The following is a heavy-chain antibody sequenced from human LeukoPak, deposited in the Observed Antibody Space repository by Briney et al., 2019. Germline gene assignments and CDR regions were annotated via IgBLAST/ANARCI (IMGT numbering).Heavy chain of an antibody. J-gene: IGHJ4*02. Sequence: SETLSLTCTVSGGSISSYYWSWIRQPAGKGLEWIGRIYTSGSTNYNPSLKSRVTMSVDTSKNQFSLKLSSVTAADTAVYYCARDHTLVGATPYFDYWGQGTLVTVSS. V-gene: IGHV4-4*07. D-gene: IGHD1-26*01. CDR2: IYTSGST. CDR3: ARDHTLVGATPYFDY. CDR1: GGSISSYY.